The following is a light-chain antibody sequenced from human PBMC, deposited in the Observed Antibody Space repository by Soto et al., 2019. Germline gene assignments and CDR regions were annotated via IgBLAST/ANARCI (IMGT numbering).Light chain of an antibody. CDR2: KAS. Sequence: DIQMTQSPSTLSASVGDRVTITCRASQSISSWLAWYQQKPGKAPKLLIYKASSLESGVPSRFSGSGSGTEFTLTISSLQPDDVATYYCQQYNSDPWTFGQGTKVEIK. CDR3: QQYNSDPWT. J-gene: IGKJ1*01. V-gene: IGKV1-5*03. CDR1: QSISSW.